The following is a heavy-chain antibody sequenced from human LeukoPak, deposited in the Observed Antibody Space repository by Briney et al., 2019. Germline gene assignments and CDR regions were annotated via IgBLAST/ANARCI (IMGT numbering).Heavy chain of an antibody. J-gene: IGHJ5*02. CDR1: GYTFTGYY. V-gene: IGHV1-2*02. CDR2: INPNSGGT. CDR3: ARDESSSSDWFDP. Sequence: ASVKVSCKASGYTFTGYYMHWVRQAPGQGLEWMGWINPNSGGTNYAQKFQGRVTMTRDTSISTAYMELSRLRSDDTAVYYCARDESSSSDWFDPWGQGTLVTVSS. D-gene: IGHD6-13*01.